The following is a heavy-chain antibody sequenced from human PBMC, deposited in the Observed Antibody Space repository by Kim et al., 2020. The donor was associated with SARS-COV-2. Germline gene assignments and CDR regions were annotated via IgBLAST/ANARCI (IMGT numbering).Heavy chain of an antibody. CDR3: AKTKVSLHYYYYGLDV. J-gene: IGHJ6*02. Sequence: GGSLRLSCAASGFTFSYYGMHWVRQAPGKGLEWVAVIWYDGNNKYYADSVKGRFTISRDNSKNTLYLQMNSLRAEDTAVYYCAKTKVSLHYYYYGLDVWGQGTTVTVSS. V-gene: IGHV3-33*06. CDR1: GFTFSYYG. CDR2: IWYDGNNK. D-gene: IGHD4-4*01.